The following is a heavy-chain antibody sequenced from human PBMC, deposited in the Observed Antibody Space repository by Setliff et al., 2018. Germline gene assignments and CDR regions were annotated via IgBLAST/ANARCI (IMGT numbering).Heavy chain of an antibody. Sequence: PSETLSLTCAVYGDSFSDYYWSWIRQPPGKGLEWIAEINHSGSTNYNPSLKSRVTISVDTSRNQFSLKLSSVTAADTAVYYCRFWSGYLKNDFWGQGTLVTVSS. CDR1: GDSFSDYY. V-gene: IGHV4-34*01. CDR3: RFWSGYLKNDF. D-gene: IGHD3-3*01. J-gene: IGHJ4*02. CDR2: INHSGST.